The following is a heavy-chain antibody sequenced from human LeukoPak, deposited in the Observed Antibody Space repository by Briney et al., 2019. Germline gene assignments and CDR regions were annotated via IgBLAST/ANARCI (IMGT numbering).Heavy chain of an antibody. J-gene: IGHJ6*03. V-gene: IGHV4-39*07. D-gene: IGHD1-26*01. CDR1: GGSISSNSYY. CDR3: ARVGGSRAYYYYYMDV. CDR2: IYYSGST. Sequence: SETLSLTCTVSGGSISSNSYYWGWIRQPPGKGLKWIRSIYYSGSTYYNPSLKSRVTISVDTSKNQFSLKLSSVTAADTAVYYCARVGGSRAYYYYYMDVWGKGTTVTISS.